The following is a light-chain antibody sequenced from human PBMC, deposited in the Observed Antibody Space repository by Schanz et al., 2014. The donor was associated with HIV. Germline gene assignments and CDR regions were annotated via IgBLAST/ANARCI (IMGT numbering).Light chain of an antibody. V-gene: IGKV3-20*01. CDR2: GSS. J-gene: IGKJ2*01. CDR3: QHYGTSRYT. CDR1: QSVSSN. Sequence: ETVMTQSPAMLSVSPGERATLSCRASQSVSSNLAWYQQKPGQAPRLLIYGSSSRATGIPDRFNGSGSGTDFTLTISRLEPEDFAVYFCQHYGTSRYTFGQGTKLEI.